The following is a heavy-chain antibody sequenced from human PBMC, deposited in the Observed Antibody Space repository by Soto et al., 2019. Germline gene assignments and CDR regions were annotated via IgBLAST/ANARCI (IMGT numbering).Heavy chain of an antibody. V-gene: IGHV3-33*01. Sequence: SLRLSCAASGFTFSSYGMHWVRQAPGKGLEWVAVIWYDGSNKYYADSVKGRFTISRDNSKNTLYLQMNSLRAEDTAVYYCASLTYYDFWSGYPTPLNYYGMDVWGQGTTVTVSS. CDR1: GFTFSSYG. CDR2: IWYDGSNK. CDR3: ASLTYYDFWSGYPTPLNYYGMDV. J-gene: IGHJ6*02. D-gene: IGHD3-3*01.